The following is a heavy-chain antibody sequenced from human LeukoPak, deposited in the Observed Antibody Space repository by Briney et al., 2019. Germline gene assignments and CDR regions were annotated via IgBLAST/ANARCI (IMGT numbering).Heavy chain of an antibody. J-gene: IGHJ4*02. Sequence: GESLKISCKGSGYRFTSNWIAWVRPMPGKGLEWMGVIYPGDSDTRYSPSFQGQVTISADKSISTAYLQWSSLRASDTAMYYCAYGKYYFDYWGQGTLVTVSS. CDR1: GYRFTSNW. CDR3: AYGKYYFDY. CDR2: IYPGDSDT. D-gene: IGHD4-17*01. V-gene: IGHV5-51*01.